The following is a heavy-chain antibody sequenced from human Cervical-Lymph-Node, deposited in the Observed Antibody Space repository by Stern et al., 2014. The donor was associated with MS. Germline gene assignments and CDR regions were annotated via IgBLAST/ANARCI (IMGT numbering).Heavy chain of an antibody. V-gene: IGHV5-51*01. D-gene: IGHD5-18*01. CDR3: ARHPTPVTYSCCYQDGMDV. J-gene: IGHJ6*02. CDR2: IYPGDSDT. CDR1: GYSFSSYW. Sequence: EVQLVQSGAEVKKPGESLKISCKGSGYSFSSYWIAWVRQMPGKGLEWMGIIYPGDSDTRYSPSFQGQVTISADKSISTAYLQWSSLKASDTAMYYCARHPTPVTYSCCYQDGMDVWGQGTTVTVSS.